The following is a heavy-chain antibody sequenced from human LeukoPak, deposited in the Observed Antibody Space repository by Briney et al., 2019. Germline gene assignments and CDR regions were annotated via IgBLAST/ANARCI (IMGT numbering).Heavy chain of an antibody. CDR3: ATWSWGDK. CDR2: MNPNSGNT. CDR1: GYTFTSYD. J-gene: IGHJ4*02. Sequence: ASVKVSCKASGYTFTSYDINWVRQATGQGLEWMGWMNPNSGNTVYAQKFQGRFTITRNTSISTAYMEVRSLRSEDTAVYYCATWSWGDKWGQGTLVTVSS. V-gene: IGHV1-8*01. D-gene: IGHD3-10*01.